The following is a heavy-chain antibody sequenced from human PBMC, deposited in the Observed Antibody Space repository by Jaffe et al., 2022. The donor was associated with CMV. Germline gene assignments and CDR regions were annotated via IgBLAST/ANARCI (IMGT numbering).Heavy chain of an antibody. CDR2: ISSSSSYI. CDR3: ARPITIFGVAEDAFDI. J-gene: IGHJ3*02. D-gene: IGHD3-3*01. Sequence: EVQLVESGGGLVKPGGSLRLSCAASGFTFSSYSMNWVRQAPGKGLEWVSSISSSSSYIYYADSVKGRFTISRDNAKNSLYLQMNSLRAEDTAVYYCARPITIFGVAEDAFDIWGQGTMVTVSS. CDR1: GFTFSSYS. V-gene: IGHV3-21*01.